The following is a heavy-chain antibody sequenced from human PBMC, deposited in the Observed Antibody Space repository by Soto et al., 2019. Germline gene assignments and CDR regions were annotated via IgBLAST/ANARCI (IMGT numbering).Heavy chain of an antibody. Sequence: SETLSLTCTVSAGSIISYYLSWIRQPPGKGLEWIGYIYYRGSTNYNPSLKSRVTISVDTSKNQFSLKLSSVTAADTAVYYCARGITIFGVVARDYYYYMDVWGKGTTVTVSS. V-gene: IGHV4-59*08. CDR3: ARGITIFGVVARDYYYYMDV. D-gene: IGHD3-3*01. CDR2: IYYRGST. CDR1: AGSIISYY. J-gene: IGHJ6*03.